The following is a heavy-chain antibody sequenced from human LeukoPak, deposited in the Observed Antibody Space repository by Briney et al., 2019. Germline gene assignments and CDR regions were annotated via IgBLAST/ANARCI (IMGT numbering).Heavy chain of an antibody. CDR3: AKRGVVIRVILVGFHKEAYYFDS. D-gene: IGHD3-22*01. CDR1: GITLSNYG. Sequence: GGSLRLSCAVSGITLSNYGMSWVRQAPGKGLEWVAGISDSGGSTNYADSVKGRFTISRDNPKTNLYLQMNSLRAEDTAVYFCAKRGVVIRVILVGFHKEAYYFDSWGQGALVTVSS. V-gene: IGHV3-23*01. J-gene: IGHJ4*02. CDR2: ISDSGGST.